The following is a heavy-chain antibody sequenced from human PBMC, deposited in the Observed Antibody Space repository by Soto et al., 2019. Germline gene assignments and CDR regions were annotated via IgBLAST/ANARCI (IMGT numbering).Heavy chain of an antibody. J-gene: IGHJ6*02. D-gene: IGHD4-17*01. Sequence: WGSLRLSCAASGFTFSSYAMSWVRQAPGKGLEWVSAISGSGGSTYYADSVKGRFTISRDNSKNTLYLQMNSLRAEDTAVYYCATEPPDYHINFYGMDVWGQGTTVTVSS. V-gene: IGHV3-23*01. CDR2: ISGSGGST. CDR1: GFTFSSYA. CDR3: ATEPPDYHINFYGMDV.